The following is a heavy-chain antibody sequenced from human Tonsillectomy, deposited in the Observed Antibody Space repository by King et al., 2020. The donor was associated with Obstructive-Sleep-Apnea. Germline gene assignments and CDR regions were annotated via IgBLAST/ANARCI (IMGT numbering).Heavy chain of an antibody. CDR2: ISYDGSNK. J-gene: IGHJ4*02. CDR1: GFTFSSYA. Sequence: VQLVESGGGVVQPRRSLRLSCAASGFTFSSYAMHWVRQAPGKGLEWVAVISYDGSNKYYADSVKGRFTISRDNSKNTLYLQMNSLRAEDTAVYYCARDHGSGSYIDYWGQGTLVTVSS. D-gene: IGHD3-10*01. CDR3: ARDHGSGSYIDY. V-gene: IGHV3-30*04.